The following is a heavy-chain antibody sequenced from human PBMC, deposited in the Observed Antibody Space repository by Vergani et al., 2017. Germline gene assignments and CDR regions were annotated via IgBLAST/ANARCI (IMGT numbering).Heavy chain of an antibody. CDR3: ARQYYYDSRNYYGMDV. CDR1: GGSISSGSYY. D-gene: IGHD3-22*01. J-gene: IGHJ6*02. CDR2: IYTSGST. V-gene: IGHV4-61*02. Sequence: QVQLQESGPGLVKPSQTLSLTFTVSGGSISSGSYYWCWIRQPAGKGLEWIGRIYTSGSTNYNPSLKSRVTISVDTSKNQFSLKLSSVTAADTAVYYCARQYYYDSRNYYGMDVWGQGTTVTVSS.